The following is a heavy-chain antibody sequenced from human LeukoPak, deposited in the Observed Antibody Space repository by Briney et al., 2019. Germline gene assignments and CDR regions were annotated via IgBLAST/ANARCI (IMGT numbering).Heavy chain of an antibody. CDR2: INWNGGST. V-gene: IGHV3-20*04. CDR3: ARDLEDSSPFGAFDM. J-gene: IGHJ3*02. CDR1: GFTFDDYG. D-gene: IGHD3-22*01. Sequence: PGGSLRLSCAASGFTFDDYGMSWVRQAPGKGLEWVSGINWNGGSTGYVDSVKGRFTISRDNAKNSLYLQMNSLRAEDTAVYYCARDLEDSSPFGAFDMWGQGTMVTVSP.